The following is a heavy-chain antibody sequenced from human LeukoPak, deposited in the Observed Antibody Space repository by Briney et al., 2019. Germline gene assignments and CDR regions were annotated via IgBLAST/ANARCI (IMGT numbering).Heavy chain of an antibody. Sequence: SVKVSCKASGGTFSSYAISWVRQAPGQGLEWMGGIIPIFGTANYAQKFQGRVTITADESTSTAYMELSSLRSEDTAVYYCASGTSGDYDILTHKNGGQGTLVTVSA. V-gene: IGHV1-69*13. CDR3: ASGTSGDYDILTHKN. CDR2: IIPIFGTA. D-gene: IGHD3-9*01. J-gene: IGHJ4*02. CDR1: GGTFSSYA.